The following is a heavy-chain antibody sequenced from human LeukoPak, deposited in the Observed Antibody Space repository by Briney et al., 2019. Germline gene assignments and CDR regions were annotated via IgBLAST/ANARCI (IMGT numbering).Heavy chain of an antibody. CDR2: IRQDGNEK. D-gene: IGHD1-14*01. Sequence: PGGSLRPSCGASGFLFSNYWMSWLRQTPGKGLEWVANIRQDGNEKRYVDSVKGRFTISRDNAKNSLYVQMNSLRAEDTAVYYCAIDNRGTFEFWGQGTLVTVSS. CDR1: GFLFSNYW. J-gene: IGHJ4*02. V-gene: IGHV3-7*03. CDR3: AIDNRGTFEF.